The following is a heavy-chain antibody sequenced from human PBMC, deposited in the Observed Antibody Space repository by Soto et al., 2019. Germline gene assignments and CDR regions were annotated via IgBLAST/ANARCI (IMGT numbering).Heavy chain of an antibody. V-gene: IGHV4-39*07. Sequence: SETLSLTCTVAGGSISSSSYCWGWIRQPPGKGLEWSGSIYYSGSTYYNPSLKSRVTIPVDTSKKQFSLKLSSVTAAGTALSYCPRPFYDTAGYSLDPWGQGTLVTVSP. CDR1: GGSISSSSYC. CDR2: IYYSGST. D-gene: IGHD3-9*01. J-gene: IGHJ5*02. CDR3: PRPFYDTAGYSLDP.